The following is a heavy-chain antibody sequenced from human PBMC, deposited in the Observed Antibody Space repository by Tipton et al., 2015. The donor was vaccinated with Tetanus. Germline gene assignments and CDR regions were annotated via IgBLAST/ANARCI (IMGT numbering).Heavy chain of an antibody. CDR3: ARVRAAAYATKWYSGDNWFDP. J-gene: IGHJ5*02. Sequence: TLSLTCTVSGGSLSSNYWTWIRQPAGKGLEWIGRIDASGSTDYNPSVKSQVTMSVDTSENQFSLKLSSIIAADTAIYYCARVRAAAYATKWYSGDNWFDPWGQGALGTVSS. V-gene: IGHV4-4*07. CDR2: IDASGST. CDR1: GGSLSSNY. D-gene: IGHD6-25*01.